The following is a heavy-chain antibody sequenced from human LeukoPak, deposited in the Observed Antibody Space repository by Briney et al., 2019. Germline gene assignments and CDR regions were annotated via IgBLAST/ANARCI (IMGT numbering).Heavy chain of an antibody. V-gene: IGHV3-74*01. J-gene: IGHJ3*01. CDR1: GFTFNNYW. CDR3: VKEIDGFDV. CDR2: IRFDGGDT. Sequence: GGSLRLSCAASGFTFNNYWMHWVRQAPGMGLGWDSSIRFDGGDTAYADSAKGRFTISRDNAKNTMFLQMNNLRAEDTAVYFCVKEIDGFDVWGQGTLVTVSS.